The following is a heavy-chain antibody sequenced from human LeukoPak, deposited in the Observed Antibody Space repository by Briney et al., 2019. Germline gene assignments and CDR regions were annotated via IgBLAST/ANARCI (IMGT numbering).Heavy chain of an antibody. V-gene: IGHV3-66*01. J-gene: IGHJ6*02. Sequence: PGGSLRLSCAASGFTFSSYWMSWVRQAPGKGLEWVSVIYSGGSTYYADSVKGRFTISRDNSKNTLYLQMNSLRAEDTAVYYCARAPSGMDVWGQGTTVTVSS. CDR2: IYSGGST. CDR3: ARAPSGMDV. CDR1: GFTFSSYW.